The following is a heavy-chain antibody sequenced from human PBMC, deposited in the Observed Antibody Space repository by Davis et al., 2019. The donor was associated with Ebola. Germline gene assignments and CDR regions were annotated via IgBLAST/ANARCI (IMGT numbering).Heavy chain of an antibody. J-gene: IGHJ4*02. CDR3: ARSITMIVVVPAH. CDR2: INPSGGST. V-gene: IGHV1-46*01. Sequence: ASVKVSCKASGYPFTGYYIHWVRQAPGQGLEWMGIINPSGGSTSYAQRFQGRVTMTRDTSTSTVYMELSSLRSEDTAVYYCARSITMIVVVPAHWGQGTLVTVSS. D-gene: IGHD3-22*01. CDR1: GYPFTGYY.